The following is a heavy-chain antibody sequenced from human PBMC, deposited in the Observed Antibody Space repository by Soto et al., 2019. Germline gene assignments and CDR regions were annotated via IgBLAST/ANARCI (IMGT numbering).Heavy chain of an antibody. CDR2: IIPISGTA. J-gene: IGHJ6*02. V-gene: IGHV1-69*01. Sequence: QVPLVQSGAEVKKPGSSVKVSCKASGGTFSSYAISWVRQAPGQGLEWMGGIIPISGTANYAQKFQGRVTITADESTSTAYMELSSLRSEDTAVYYCARSQGSSTSLAIYYYYYYGMGVWGQGTTVTVSS. CDR1: GGTFSSYA. CDR3: ARSQGSSTSLAIYYYYYYGMGV. D-gene: IGHD2-2*01.